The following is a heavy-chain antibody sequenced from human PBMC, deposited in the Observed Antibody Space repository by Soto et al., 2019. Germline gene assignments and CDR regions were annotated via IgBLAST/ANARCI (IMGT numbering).Heavy chain of an antibody. D-gene: IGHD2-15*01. CDR3: AREGWPLLQTGMDV. V-gene: IGHV3-48*02. Sequence: PGGALRLSCAASGFTVRSYIMNWVRQAPGKGLEWVSYISSSNRTINYADSVKGRFIISRDNAKNSLYLQMHSLRDEDTAVYYCAREGWPLLQTGMDVWGQGTTVTVSS. CDR1: GFTVRSYI. CDR2: ISSSNRTI. J-gene: IGHJ6*02.